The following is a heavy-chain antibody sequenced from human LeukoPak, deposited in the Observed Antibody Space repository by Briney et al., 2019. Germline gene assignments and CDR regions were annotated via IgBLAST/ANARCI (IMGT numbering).Heavy chain of an antibody. Sequence: GGSLRLSCAASGFTVSTNYMSWVRQAPGKGLEWVSLISTDETTYSADSVRGRFTISRDNSRNTLFLQMDRLRPEDTAVYYCATDGYNYLEHWGQGTLAIVSS. J-gene: IGHJ4*02. CDR3: ATDGYNYLEH. CDR2: ISTDETT. V-gene: IGHV3-53*01. CDR1: GFTVSTNY. D-gene: IGHD5-24*01.